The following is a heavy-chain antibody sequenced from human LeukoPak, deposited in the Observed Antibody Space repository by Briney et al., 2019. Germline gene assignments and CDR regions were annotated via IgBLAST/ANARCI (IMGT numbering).Heavy chain of an antibody. J-gene: IGHJ4*02. CDR1: GFTFSSYA. D-gene: IGHD2-2*01. V-gene: IGHV3-30-3*01. CDR3: AKELGCCSSTSCSMEDY. CDR2: ISYDGSNK. Sequence: GGSLRLSCAASGFTFSSYAMHWVRQAPGKGLEWVAVISYDGSNKYYADSVKGRFTISRDNSKNTLYLQMNSLRAEDTAVYYCAKELGCCSSTSCSMEDYWGQGTLVTVSS.